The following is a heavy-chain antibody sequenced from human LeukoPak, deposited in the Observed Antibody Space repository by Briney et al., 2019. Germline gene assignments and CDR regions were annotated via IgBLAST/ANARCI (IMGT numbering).Heavy chain of an antibody. CDR1: GFTFSSYS. V-gene: IGHV3-48*01. Sequence: PGGSLRLSCAASGFTFSSYSMNWVRQAPGKGLEWVSYISSSSSTIYYADSVKGRFTISRDNAKNSLYLQMNSLRAEGTAVYYCARVAPGGNSDYWGQGTLVTVSS. J-gene: IGHJ4*02. CDR2: ISSSSSTI. CDR3: ARVAPGGNSDY. D-gene: IGHD4-23*01.